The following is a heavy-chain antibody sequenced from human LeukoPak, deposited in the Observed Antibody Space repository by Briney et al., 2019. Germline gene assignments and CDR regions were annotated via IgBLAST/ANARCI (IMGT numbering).Heavy chain of an antibody. J-gene: IGHJ4*02. D-gene: IGHD3-10*01. CDR3: AKDISVRGADPFDY. CDR1: GFTFDDYA. Sequence: GGSLRLSCAAPGFTFDDYAMPWVRQAPGKGLEWVPGISWNSGSIGYADSVKGRFTISRDNAKNSLYLQMNSLRAEDTALYYCAKDISVRGADPFDYWGQGTLVTVSS. V-gene: IGHV3-9*01. CDR2: ISWNSGSI.